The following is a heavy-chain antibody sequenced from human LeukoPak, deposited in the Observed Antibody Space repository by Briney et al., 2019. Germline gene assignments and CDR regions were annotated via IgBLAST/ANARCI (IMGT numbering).Heavy chain of an antibody. Sequence: SETLSLTCAVYGGSFSGYYWNWIRKPQGQGLEWIGEIDHSGSPNYHPSLKSRVTISVDTSKNQFSLKLSAGTAADPAVYYCARSRVGWLQFVGMDVWRQGTTVTVSS. CDR1: GGSFSGYY. CDR3: ARSRVGWLQFVGMDV. CDR2: IDHSGSP. V-gene: IGHV4-34*01. J-gene: IGHJ6*02. D-gene: IGHD5-24*01.